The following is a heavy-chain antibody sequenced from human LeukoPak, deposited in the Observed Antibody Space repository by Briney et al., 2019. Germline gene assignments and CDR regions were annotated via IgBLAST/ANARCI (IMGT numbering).Heavy chain of an antibody. CDR3: AHIEITYGGVFRDDAFDI. Sequence: SGPTLVNPTQTLTLICTFSGFSLSTSGVGVGWIRQPAGKALEWLAIIYWDDDKRYSPFLRSRLTITKDTYKNQVFLIMTNVDPEDTATYYCAHIEITYGGVFRDDAFDIWGQGTMVTVSS. CDR2: IYWDDDK. J-gene: IGHJ3*02. CDR1: GFSLSTSGVG. D-gene: IGHD3-16*01. V-gene: IGHV2-5*02.